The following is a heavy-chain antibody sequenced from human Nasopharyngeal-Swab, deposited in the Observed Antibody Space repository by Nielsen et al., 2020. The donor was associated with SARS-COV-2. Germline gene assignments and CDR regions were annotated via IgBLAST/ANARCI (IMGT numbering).Heavy chain of an antibody. Sequence: SVKVSCKASGGTFSSYAISWVRQAPGQGLEWMGRIIPILGIANYAQKFQARVTITADKSTSTAYMELSSLRSEDTAVYYCAREGGTRDGFDPWGQGTLVTVSS. J-gene: IGHJ5*02. D-gene: IGHD2-15*01. V-gene: IGHV1-69*04. CDR2: IIPILGIA. CDR1: GGTFSSYA. CDR3: AREGGTRDGFDP.